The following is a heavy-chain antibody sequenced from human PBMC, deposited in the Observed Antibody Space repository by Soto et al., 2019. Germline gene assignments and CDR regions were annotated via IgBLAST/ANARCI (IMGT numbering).Heavy chain of an antibody. D-gene: IGHD2-15*01. Sequence: GGSLRLSCAASGFTFSSYGMHWVRQAPGKGLEWVAVISYDGSNKYYADSVKGRFTISRDNSKNTLYLQVNSLRAEDMAVYYCAKDLIRSIVVVVAATLYFDYWGQGTLVTVSS. CDR1: GFTFSSYG. CDR3: AKDLIRSIVVVVAATLYFDY. CDR2: ISYDGSNK. V-gene: IGHV3-30*18. J-gene: IGHJ4*02.